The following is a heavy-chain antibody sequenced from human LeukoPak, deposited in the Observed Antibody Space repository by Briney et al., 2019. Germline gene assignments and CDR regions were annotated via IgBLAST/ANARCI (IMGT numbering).Heavy chain of an antibody. D-gene: IGHD3-22*01. CDR3: AKSSGLTSGYYLNHYYYGMDV. Sequence: GGSLRLSCAASGFTFDDYAMHWVRQAPGKGLEWVSGISWNSGSIGYADSVKGRFTISRGNAKNSLYLQMNSLRAEDTALYYCAKSSGLTSGYYLNHYYYGMDVWGQGTTVTVSS. V-gene: IGHV3-9*01. CDR2: ISWNSGSI. J-gene: IGHJ6*02. CDR1: GFTFDDYA.